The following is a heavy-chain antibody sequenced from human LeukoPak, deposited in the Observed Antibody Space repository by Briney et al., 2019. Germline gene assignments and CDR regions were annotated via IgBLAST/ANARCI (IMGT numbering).Heavy chain of an antibody. CDR2: IYYSGST. J-gene: IGHJ4*02. CDR3: ARAAGVPAAADY. D-gene: IGHD2-2*01. Sequence: SETLSLTCTVSGGSISSGGYYWSWIRQHPGKGLEWIGYIYYSGSTYYNPSLKSRVTISVDTSKNQFSLKLSSVTAADTAVYYCARAAGVPAAADYWGQGTLVTVSS. CDR1: GGSISSGGYY. V-gene: IGHV4-31*03.